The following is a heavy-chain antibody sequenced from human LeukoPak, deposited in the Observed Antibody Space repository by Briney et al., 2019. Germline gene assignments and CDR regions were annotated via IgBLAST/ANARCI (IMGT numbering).Heavy chain of an antibody. D-gene: IGHD1-26*01. J-gene: IGHJ4*02. V-gene: IGHV1-2*02. Sequence: ASVKVSCKASGYTFTGYYIHWVRQAPGQGLEWMGWINPNDGGTNYAQMFQDSVTMTRDTSISTAYMELSRLRSDDTAVYYCARDGVGATTGMDYWGQGTLVTVSS. CDR2: INPNDGGT. CDR3: ARDGVGATTGMDY. CDR1: GYTFTGYY.